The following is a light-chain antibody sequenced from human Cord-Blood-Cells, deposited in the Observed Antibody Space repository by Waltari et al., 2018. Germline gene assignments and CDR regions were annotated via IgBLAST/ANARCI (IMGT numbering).Light chain of an antibody. CDR2: DAS. V-gene: IGKV3-11*01. CDR3: QQRSNWS. Sequence: TLSLSPGERATLSCRASQSVSSYLACYQQKPGQAPRLLIYDASNRATGIPARFSGSGSGTDFTLTISSLEPEDFAVYYCQQRSNWSFGGGTKVEIK. CDR1: QSVSSY. J-gene: IGKJ4*01.